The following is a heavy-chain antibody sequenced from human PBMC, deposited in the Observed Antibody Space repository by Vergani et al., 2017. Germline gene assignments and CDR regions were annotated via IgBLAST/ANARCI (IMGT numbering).Heavy chain of an antibody. J-gene: IGHJ4*02. CDR3: ASYWDILSNYFDY. V-gene: IGHV4-38-2*01. Sequence: QVQLQESGPGLAKPSETLSLTCAVSGYSISSGYYCGWIRQPPGKGLEWLGSIYHSGSTYYNPSLKSRVTISVDTSKNQFSLKLSSVTAADTAVYYCASYWDILSNYFDYWGQGTLVTVSS. D-gene: IGHD3-9*01. CDR1: GYSISSGYY. CDR2: IYHSGST.